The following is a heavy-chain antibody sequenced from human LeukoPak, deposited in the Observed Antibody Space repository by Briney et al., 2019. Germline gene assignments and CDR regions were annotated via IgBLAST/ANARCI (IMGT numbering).Heavy chain of an antibody. D-gene: IGHD3-3*01. J-gene: IGHJ6*03. CDR1: GGTFSGYA. Sequence: ASVKVSCKASGGTFSGYAISWVRQAPGQGLEWMGGIIPIFGTANYAQKFQGRVTITADESTSTAYMELSSLRSEDTAVYYCASCTIFGVVITYYYYYYYMDVWGKGTTVTVSS. CDR3: ASCTIFGVVITYYYYYYYMDV. V-gene: IGHV1-69*13. CDR2: IIPIFGTA.